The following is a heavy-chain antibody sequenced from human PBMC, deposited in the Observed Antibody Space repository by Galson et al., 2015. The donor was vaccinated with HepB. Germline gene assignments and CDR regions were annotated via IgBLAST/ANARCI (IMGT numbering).Heavy chain of an antibody. J-gene: IGHJ4*02. V-gene: IGHV6-1*01. CDR1: GDSVSSNSAA. Sequence: CAISGDSVSSNSAAWNWIRQSPSRGLEWLGRTYYRSKWYNDYAASVKSRITINPDTSKNQFSLQLNSVTPEDTAVYYCARGAYSSSWDYYFDYWGQGTLVTVSS. CDR3: ARGAYSSSWDYYFDY. D-gene: IGHD6-13*01. CDR2: TYYRSKWYN.